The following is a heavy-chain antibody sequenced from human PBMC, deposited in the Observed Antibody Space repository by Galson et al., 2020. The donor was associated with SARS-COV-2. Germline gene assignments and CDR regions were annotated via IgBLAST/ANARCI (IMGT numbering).Heavy chain of an antibody. CDR3: ARGGYDYFDY. J-gene: IGHJ4*02. V-gene: IGHV4-30-4*01. D-gene: IGHD3-3*01. CDR2: TFYSGSR. Sequence: SETLSLTCTVSGGSIRSGDFSWSWIRQTPGKGLEWLGYTFYSGSRYYNPSLKSRVTISLDTSENQFSLKLSSVTAADTAVYYCARGGYDYFDYWGQGTLVTVSS. CDR1: GGSIRSGDFS.